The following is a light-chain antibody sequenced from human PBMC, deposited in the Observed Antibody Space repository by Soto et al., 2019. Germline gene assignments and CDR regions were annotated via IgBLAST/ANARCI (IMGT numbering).Light chain of an antibody. J-gene: IGKJ4*01. CDR2: DAS. CDR3: QQRSNWPLT. CDR1: QSVSIY. Sequence: EIVLRQSPATVSLSPGERATLSCRASQSVSIYLAWYQQKPGQAPRLLIYDASNRASDIPARFSGSGSETDFTLTISSLEPEDFAIYYCQQRSNWPLTLGGGTKVDTK. V-gene: IGKV3-11*01.